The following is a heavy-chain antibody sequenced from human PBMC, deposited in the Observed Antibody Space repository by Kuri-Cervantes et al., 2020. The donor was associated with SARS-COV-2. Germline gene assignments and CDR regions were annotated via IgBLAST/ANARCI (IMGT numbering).Heavy chain of an antibody. CDR2: INPNSGGT. J-gene: IGHJ6*02. V-gene: IGHV1-2*04. Sequence: ASVKVSCKASGYTFTGYYMHWVRQAPGQGLEWMGWINPNSGGTNYAQKFQGWVTMTRDTSISTAYMELSRLRSDDTAVYYCARARPRGQDIVVVPAAQKDYYYGMDVWGQGTTVT. D-gene: IGHD2-2*01. CDR3: ARARPRGQDIVVVPAAQKDYYYGMDV. CDR1: GYTFTGYY.